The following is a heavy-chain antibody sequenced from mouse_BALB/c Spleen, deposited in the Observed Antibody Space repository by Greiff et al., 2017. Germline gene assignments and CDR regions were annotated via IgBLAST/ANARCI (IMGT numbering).Heavy chain of an antibody. Sequence: EVKLVESGGGLVQPGGSLKLSCAASGFTFSSYGMSWVRQTPDKRLELVATINSNGGSTYYPDSVKGRFTISRDNAKNTLYLQMNSLKSEDTAMYYCARDLDRYFDDWGQGTTLTVSS. CDR2: INSNGGST. V-gene: IGHV5-6-3*01. CDR3: ARDLDRYFDD. CDR1: GFTFSSYG. J-gene: IGHJ2*01. D-gene: IGHD2-14*01.